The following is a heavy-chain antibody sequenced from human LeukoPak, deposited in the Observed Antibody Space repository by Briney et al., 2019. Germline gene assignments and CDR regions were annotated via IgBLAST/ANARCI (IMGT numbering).Heavy chain of an antibody. D-gene: IGHD3-22*01. CDR3: ACHPSSGYYAEYFQH. V-gene: IGHV1-69*06. CDR2: IIPIFGTA. J-gene: IGHJ1*01. CDR1: GGTFSSYA. Sequence: GASVKVSCKASGGTFSSYAISWVRQAPGQGLEWMGGIIPIFGTANYAQKFQGRVTIAADKSTSTAYMELSSLRSEDTAVYYCACHPSSGYYAEYFQHWGQGTLVTVSS.